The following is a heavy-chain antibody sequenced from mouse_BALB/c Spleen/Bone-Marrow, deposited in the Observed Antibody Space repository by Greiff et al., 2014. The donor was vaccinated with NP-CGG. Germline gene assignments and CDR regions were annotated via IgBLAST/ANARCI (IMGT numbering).Heavy chain of an antibody. CDR1: GYTFTEYI. CDR3: ARHEKANYGNYAMDY. V-gene: IGHV1-62-2*01. D-gene: IGHD1-1*01. J-gene: IGHJ4*01. CDR2: FYPGSGSI. Sequence: VQLKESGAELVKPGASVKLSCKASGYTFTEYIIHWVKQRSGQGLEWIGWFYPGSGSIKYNEKFKDKATLTADKSSSTVYMELSRLTSEDSAVYFCARHEKANYGNYAMDYWGQGTSVTVSS.